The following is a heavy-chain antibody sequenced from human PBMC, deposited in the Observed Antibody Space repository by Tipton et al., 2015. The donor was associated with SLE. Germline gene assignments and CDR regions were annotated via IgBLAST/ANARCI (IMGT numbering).Heavy chain of an antibody. CDR1: GGSISSDDHY. D-gene: IGHD4-17*01. J-gene: IGHJ4*02. Sequence: TLSLTCTVSGGSISSDDHYWSWIRQAPGKGLEWIGYMYYSGNTHYNPSLESRITMSVDTSKNQFSLKVRSVTAADTAVYYCARVDSTVTTGLDYWGQGILVTVSS. V-gene: IGHV4-30-4*01. CDR2: MYYSGNT. CDR3: ARVDSTVTTGLDY.